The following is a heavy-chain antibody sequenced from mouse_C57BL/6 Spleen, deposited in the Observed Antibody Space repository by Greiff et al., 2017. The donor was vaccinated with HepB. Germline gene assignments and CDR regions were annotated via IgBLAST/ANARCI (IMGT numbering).Heavy chain of an antibody. V-gene: IGHV14-1*01. CDR2: IDPEDGDT. Sequence: VQLQQSGAELVRPGASVKLSCKASGFNIKDYYMHWVKQRPEQGLEWIGRIDPEDGDTEYAPKFQGQATMTADTSSNTAYLQLRSLTSEDTAVYYCTTVDLLWEFAYWGQGTLVTVSA. CDR3: TTVDLLWEFAY. J-gene: IGHJ3*01. D-gene: IGHD2-1*01. CDR1: GFNIKDYY.